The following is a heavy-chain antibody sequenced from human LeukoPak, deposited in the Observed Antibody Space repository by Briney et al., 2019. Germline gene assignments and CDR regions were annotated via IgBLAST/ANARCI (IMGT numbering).Heavy chain of an antibody. V-gene: IGHV2-5*01. J-gene: IGHJ4*02. CDR1: GFSLTTSGVG. CDR3: AHSYDTGGNYYSRFDN. Sequence: SGPTLVNPTQTLTLTCTFSGFSLTTSGVGVGWIRQPPGEALEWLALIYWNDHKPYSPALRSRLTVTKGTSKNQVVLTMTNMDPVDTATYYCAHSYDTGGNYYSRFDNWGQGTLVTVSS. D-gene: IGHD3-22*01. CDR2: IYWNDHK.